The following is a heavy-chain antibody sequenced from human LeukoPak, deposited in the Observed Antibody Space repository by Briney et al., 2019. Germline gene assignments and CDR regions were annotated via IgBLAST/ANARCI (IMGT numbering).Heavy chain of an antibody. V-gene: IGHV3-48*03. CDR1: GFTFSSYE. J-gene: IGHJ3*02. CDR3: ADTGGSSWFPVAFDI. CDR2: ISSSGSTI. Sequence: PGGSLRLSCAASGFTFSSYEMNWVRQAPGKGLEWVSYISSSGSTIYYADSVKGRFTISRDNAKNSLYLQMNSLRPEDTALYYCADTGGSSWFPVAFDIWGQGTMVTVSS. D-gene: IGHD6-13*01.